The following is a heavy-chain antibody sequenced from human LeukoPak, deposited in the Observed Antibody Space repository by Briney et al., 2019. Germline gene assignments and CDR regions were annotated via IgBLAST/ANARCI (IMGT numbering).Heavy chain of an antibody. J-gene: IGHJ4*02. CDR2: ISYDGSNK. V-gene: IGHV3-30*14. Sequence: GRSLRLSCAASGFTFSSYAMHWVHQAPGKGLEWVAVISYDGSNKYYADSVKGRFTISRDNSKNTLYLQMNSLRAEDTAVYYCARASGYSYGYWYFDYWGQGTLVTVSS. CDR1: GFTFSSYA. D-gene: IGHD5-18*01. CDR3: ARASGYSYGYWYFDY.